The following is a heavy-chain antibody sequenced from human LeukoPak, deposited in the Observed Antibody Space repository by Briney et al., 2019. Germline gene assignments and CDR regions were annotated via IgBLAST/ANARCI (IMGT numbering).Heavy chain of an antibody. J-gene: IGHJ4*02. CDR3: ATRPPPYGDSCLDY. D-gene: IGHD4-17*01. CDR2: ISARGTTI. CDR1: GFTFSTYS. Sequence: GGSLRLSCAASGFTFSTYSMNWVRQAPGKGLEWLSYISARGTTIYYADSLKGRLTISRDNAKNALYLQMNSLKTEDTAVYYCATRPPPYGDSCLDYWGQGTLVTVSS. V-gene: IGHV3-48*01.